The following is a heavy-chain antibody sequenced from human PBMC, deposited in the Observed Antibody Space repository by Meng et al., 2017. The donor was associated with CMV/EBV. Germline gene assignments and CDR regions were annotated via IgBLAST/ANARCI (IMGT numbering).Heavy chain of an antibody. CDR1: GYSFTSYW. D-gene: IGHD2-2*02. CDR3: ARLRGYCSSTSCYTTPTNAFDI. CDR2: IYPGDSDT. Sequence: GGSLRLSCKGSGYSFTSYWIGWVRQMPGKGLEWMGIIYPGDSDTRYSPSFQGQVTISADKSISTAYLQWSSLKASDTSMYYCARLRGYCSSTSCYTTPTNAFDIWGQGTMVTVSS. V-gene: IGHV5-51*01. J-gene: IGHJ3*02.